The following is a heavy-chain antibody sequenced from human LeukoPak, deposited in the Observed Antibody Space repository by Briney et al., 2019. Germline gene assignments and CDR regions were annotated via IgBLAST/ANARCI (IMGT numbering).Heavy chain of an antibody. CDR2: ISYDGSNK. CDR3: ARVLDRGSSWYGGLEY. CDR1: GFTFSNYA. J-gene: IGHJ4*02. Sequence: GGSLRLSCAASGFTFSNYAMHWVRQAPGKGLEWVAVISYDGSNKDYADSVKGRFTISRDNSKDTLYMQMNSLRAEDTAVYFCARVLDRGSSWYGGLEYWGQGTLVTVSS. D-gene: IGHD6-13*01. V-gene: IGHV3-30-3*01.